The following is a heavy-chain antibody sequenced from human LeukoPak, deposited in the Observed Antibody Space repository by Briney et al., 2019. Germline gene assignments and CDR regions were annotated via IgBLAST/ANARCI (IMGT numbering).Heavy chain of an antibody. V-gene: IGHV4-59*01. CDR2: IYYSGST. D-gene: IGHD1-26*01. J-gene: IGHJ6*02. Sequence: SETLSLTCTVSGGSISSYYWSWIRQPPGNGLEWIGYIYYSGSTNYNPSLKSRVTISVDTSKNQFSLKLSSVTAADTAVYYCARSDLIVGAYGMDVWGQGTTVTVSS. CDR3: ARSDLIVGAYGMDV. CDR1: GGSISSYY.